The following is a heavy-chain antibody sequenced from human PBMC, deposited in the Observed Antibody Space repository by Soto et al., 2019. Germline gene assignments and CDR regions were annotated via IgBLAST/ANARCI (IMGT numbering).Heavy chain of an antibody. CDR1: GGSFSGYY. J-gene: IGHJ4*02. V-gene: IGHV4-34*01. Sequence: QVQLQQWGAGLLKPSETLSLTCAVYGGSFSGYYWSWIRQPPGKGLEWIGEINHSGSTNYNPSLKSRVTISVDTSKNQFSLKLSSVTAADTAVYYCARGLTGTNPMDYWGQGTLLTVSS. CDR3: ARGLTGTNPMDY. CDR2: INHSGST. D-gene: IGHD1-7*01.